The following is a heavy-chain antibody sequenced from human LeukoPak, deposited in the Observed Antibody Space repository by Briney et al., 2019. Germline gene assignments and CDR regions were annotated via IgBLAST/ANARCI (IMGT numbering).Heavy chain of an antibody. Sequence: PGGSLRLSCAASGFTFSSYAMSWVRQAPGKGLEWVSAISGSGGSTYYADSVKGRFTISRDNSKNTLYLQMNSLRAEDTAVYYCAKDTIAAAGGAYNWFDPWGQGTLVTVSS. J-gene: IGHJ5*02. CDR2: ISGSGGST. V-gene: IGHV3-23*01. CDR3: AKDTIAAAGGAYNWFDP. D-gene: IGHD6-13*01. CDR1: GFTFSSYA.